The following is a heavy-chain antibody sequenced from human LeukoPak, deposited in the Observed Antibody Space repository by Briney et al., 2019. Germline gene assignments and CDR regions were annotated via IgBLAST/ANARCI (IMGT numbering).Heavy chain of an antibody. V-gene: IGHV3-33*01. J-gene: IGHJ5*02. CDR2: IWYDGSNK. Sequence: GGSLRLSCAASGFTFSSYGMHWVRQAPGKGLEWVAVIWYDGSNKYYADSVKGRFTISSDNSKNTLYLQMNSLRAEDTAVYYCARERAWRVNWFDPWGQGTLVTVSS. CDR1: GFTFSSYG. CDR3: ARERAWRVNWFDP.